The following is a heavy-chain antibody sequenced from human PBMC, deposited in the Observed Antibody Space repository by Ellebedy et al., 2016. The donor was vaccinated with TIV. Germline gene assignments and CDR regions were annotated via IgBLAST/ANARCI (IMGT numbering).Heavy chain of an antibody. J-gene: IGHJ1*01. Sequence: GESLKISXAASRFSFSSYAMTWVRQAPGKGLEWVSALSGSGDSTYYADSVKGRFTISRDNSKNTLYLQMNSLRAEDTAVYYCAKDKFTVNMYFLGGEHLQHWGQGTLVIVSS. CDR3: AKDKFTVNMYFLGGEHLQH. CDR1: RFSFSSYA. CDR2: LSGSGDST. D-gene: IGHD4-17*01. V-gene: IGHV3-23*01.